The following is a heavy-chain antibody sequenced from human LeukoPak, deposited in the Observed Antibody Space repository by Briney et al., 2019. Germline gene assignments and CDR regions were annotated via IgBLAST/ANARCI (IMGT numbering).Heavy chain of an antibody. D-gene: IGHD2-15*01. J-gene: IGHJ4*02. CDR2: ISGSGGST. V-gene: IGHV3-23*01. CDR1: GFTFSIYA. Sequence: GGSLRLSCAASGFTFSIYAMSWVRQAPGKGLEWVSAISGSGGSTYYADSVKGRFTISRDNSKNTLYLQMNSLRAEDTAVYYCAKDQGNIVVVVAASYWGQGTLVTVSS. CDR3: AKDQGNIVVVVAASY.